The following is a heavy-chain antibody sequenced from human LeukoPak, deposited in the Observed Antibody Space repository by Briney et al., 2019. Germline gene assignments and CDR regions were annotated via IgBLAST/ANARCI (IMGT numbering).Heavy chain of an antibody. V-gene: IGHV3-74*01. J-gene: IGHJ6*04. D-gene: IGHD3-10*02. Sequence: GGSLRLSCAASGFTFSNYWIYWVRQVPGKGLVWVSRISPDGKDTSHADSVKGRFTISRDNAKNSLSLQMNSLRAEDTAVYYCAELGITMIGGVWGKGTTVTISS. CDR2: ISPDGKDT. CDR1: GFTFSNYW. CDR3: AELGITMIGGV.